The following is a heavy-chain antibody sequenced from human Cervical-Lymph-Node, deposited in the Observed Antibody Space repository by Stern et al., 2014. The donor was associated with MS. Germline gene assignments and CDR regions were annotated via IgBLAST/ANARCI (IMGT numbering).Heavy chain of an antibody. V-gene: IGHV1-3*04. CDR1: GYTLTDYA. Sequence: VQLVQSGAEVKKPGASGKVSCKTYGYTLTDYAMHWVRQASGQRLEWMGWLTTGNGNPQYSRKFQDRVTITSAQSATTAAIELSRLRSEATAVYFCATPAPRDYVGDFAVGIPYYYYYGMDVWGQGTPVTVSS. J-gene: IGHJ6*02. D-gene: IGHD4-17*01. CDR2: LTTGNGNP. CDR3: ATPAPRDYVGDFAVGIPYYYYYGMDV.